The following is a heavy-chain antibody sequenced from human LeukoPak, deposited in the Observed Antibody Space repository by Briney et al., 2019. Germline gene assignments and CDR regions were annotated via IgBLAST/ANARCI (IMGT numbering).Heavy chain of an antibody. V-gene: IGHV1-18*01. Sequence: ASVKVSCKASGYTFTSYGISWVRQAPGQGLEWMGWISAYNGNTNYAQKLQGRVTMTTDTSTSTAYMELRSLRSDDTAVYYCARAPPYYYDSSGYYRSYYYYMDVWGKGTTVTISS. CDR1: GYTFTSYG. J-gene: IGHJ6*03. CDR3: ARAPPYYYDSSGYYRSYYYYMDV. CDR2: ISAYNGNT. D-gene: IGHD3-22*01.